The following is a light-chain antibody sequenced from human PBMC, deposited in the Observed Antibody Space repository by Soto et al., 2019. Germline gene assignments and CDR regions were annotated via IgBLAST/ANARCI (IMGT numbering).Light chain of an antibody. CDR3: MQALQTPCT. V-gene: IGKV2-28*01. Sequence: DIVMTQSPLSLPVTPGEPASISCRSSQSLLHSNGYNYLDWYLQKPGQSRQLLIYLGSNRACGVPDRFSGSGSGTDFTLRISRVEAEDVGVYYCMQALQTPCTFGLGTNLEIK. J-gene: IGKJ2*02. CDR2: LGS. CDR1: QSLLHSNGYNY.